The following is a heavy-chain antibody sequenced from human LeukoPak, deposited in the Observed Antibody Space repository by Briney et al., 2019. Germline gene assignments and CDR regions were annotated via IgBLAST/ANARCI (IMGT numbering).Heavy chain of an antibody. J-gene: IGHJ4*02. CDR1: GGSISSYY. CDR3: ARESSGWYFDY. Sequence: SETLSLTCSVSGGSISSYYWSWIRQPAGKGLEWIGRIFASGSTKYNPSLKSRVTMSVDTSKNQFSLKLTSVTAADTAVYFCARESSGWYFDYWGLGTLVTVS. CDR2: IFASGST. V-gene: IGHV4-4*07. D-gene: IGHD6-19*01.